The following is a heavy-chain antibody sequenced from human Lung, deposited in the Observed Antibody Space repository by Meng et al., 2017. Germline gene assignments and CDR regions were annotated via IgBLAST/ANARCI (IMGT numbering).Heavy chain of an antibody. J-gene: IGHJ4*02. Sequence: GQLRGSGPGLVKPSGTLSLTCGVSGGSISSSNWWSWVRQPPGKGLEWIGEIYHSGGTKYNPSLKSRVTISVDKSKNQFSLKLSSVTAADTAVYYCARGLGEAVVPRTMFDYWGQGTLVTVSS. D-gene: IGHD2-2*01. CDR3: ARGLGEAVVPRTMFDY. V-gene: IGHV4-4*02. CDR2: IYHSGGT. CDR1: GGSISSSNW.